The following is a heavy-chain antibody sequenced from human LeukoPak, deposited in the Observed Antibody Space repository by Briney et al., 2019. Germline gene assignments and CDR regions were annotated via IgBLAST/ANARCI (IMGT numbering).Heavy chain of an antibody. J-gene: IGHJ4*02. V-gene: IGHV3-30*02. Sequence: GSLRLSCAASGFTFSNYWMTWVRRAPGKGLEWVAFIRHDGSDQYYADSVKGRFTISRDNSKNMLSLQMNSLRAEDTAVYYCAKDVPQAWQLLGHWGQGTLVTVFS. CDR1: GFTFSNYW. D-gene: IGHD2-2*01. CDR2: IRHDGSDQ. CDR3: AKDVPQAWQLLGH.